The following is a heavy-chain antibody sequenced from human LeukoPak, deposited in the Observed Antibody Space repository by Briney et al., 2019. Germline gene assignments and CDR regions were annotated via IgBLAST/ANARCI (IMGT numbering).Heavy chain of an antibody. J-gene: IGHJ4*02. V-gene: IGHV1-8*01. CDR3: ARGPRYGYGLSSGWFDY. CDR1: GYTFTSYD. Sequence: ASVKVSCKASGYTFTSYDINWLRQATGQGLEWMGWMNANSGNTGYAQKFQGRVTMTRNTSISTAYMELSSLRSEDTAVYYCARGPRYGYGLSSGWFDYWGQGTLVTVSS. D-gene: IGHD6-19*01. CDR2: MNANSGNT.